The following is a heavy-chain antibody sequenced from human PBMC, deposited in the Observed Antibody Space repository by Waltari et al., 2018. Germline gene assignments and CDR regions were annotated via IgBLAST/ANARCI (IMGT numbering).Heavy chain of an antibody. Sequence: EMQVVESGGDLVQPGGSLRLSCAASGFDFSNAWMDWVRQAPGKGMEGVANIKGDGSEKDYVDSVKGRVISSRDNTMNLLYLQMNSRRAEDTAVYYCSESLNVWGQGTTVIVSS. CDR3: SESLNV. CDR1: GFDFSNAW. J-gene: IGHJ6*02. V-gene: IGHV3-7*01. CDR2: IKGDGSEK.